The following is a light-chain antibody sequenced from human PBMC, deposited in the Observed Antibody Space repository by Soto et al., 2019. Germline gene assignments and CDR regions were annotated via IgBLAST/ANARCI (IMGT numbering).Light chain of an antibody. Sequence: EIVMTQSPATLSVSPGERATLSCRASQSISSNLACHQQKPGQAPRLLIYGASTRATGIPARFSGSGSGTEFTLTISSLQSEDFAVYYCQQYNNWPITFGQGTRLEIK. CDR1: QSISSN. CDR2: GAS. V-gene: IGKV3-15*01. J-gene: IGKJ5*01. CDR3: QQYNNWPIT.